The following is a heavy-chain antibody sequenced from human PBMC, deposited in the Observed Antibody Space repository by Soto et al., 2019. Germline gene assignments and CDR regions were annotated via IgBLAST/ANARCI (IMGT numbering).Heavy chain of an antibody. J-gene: IGHJ5*02. CDR1: GGTISIYY. CDR2: IYTSGST. D-gene: IGHD3-3*01. CDR3: ARDREGLRFLEWLHLNWFDA. Sequence: SETLSLTCTVYGGTISIYYWTLMRQAAGKGLEWIGGIYTSGSTNYNPSLKSRVTMSVDTSKNQFSLKLSSVTAADTAVYYCARDREGLRFLEWLHLNWFDAWGQVKLVTVS. V-gene: IGHV4-4*07.